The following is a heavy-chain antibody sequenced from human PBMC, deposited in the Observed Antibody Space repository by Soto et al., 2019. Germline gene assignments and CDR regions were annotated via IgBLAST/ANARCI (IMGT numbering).Heavy chain of an antibody. CDR3: AKRITARPFDY. Sequence: EVQLLESGGGLVQPGGSLRLSCTASGFTFSSYAMSWVRQAPGKGLEWVSAISGSGGNTYYADSVKGRFTISRDNSKNTLYLQMNSLRAEHTAVYYCAKRITARPFDYWGQGALVTVSS. J-gene: IGHJ4*02. CDR2: ISGSGGNT. CDR1: GFTFSSYA. V-gene: IGHV3-23*01. D-gene: IGHD6-6*01.